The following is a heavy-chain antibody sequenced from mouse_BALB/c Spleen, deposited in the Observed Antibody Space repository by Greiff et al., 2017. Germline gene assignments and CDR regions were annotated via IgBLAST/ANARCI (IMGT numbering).Heavy chain of an antibody. D-gene: IGHD2-3*01. CDR3: ARRNYDGYHGDAMDY. CDR1: GFTFSSYA. Sequence: EVQVVESGGGLVKPGGSLKLSCAASGFTFSSYAMSWVRQTPEKRLEWVASISSGGSTYYPDSVKGRFTISRDNARNILYLQMSSLRSEDTAMYYCARRNYDGYHGDAMDYWGQGTSVTVSS. V-gene: IGHV5-6-5*01. CDR2: ISSGGST. J-gene: IGHJ4*01.